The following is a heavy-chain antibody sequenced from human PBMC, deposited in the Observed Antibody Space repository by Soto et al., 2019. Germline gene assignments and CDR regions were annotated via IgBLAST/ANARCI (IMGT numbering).Heavy chain of an antibody. CDR2: ISAYNGNT. J-gene: IGHJ4*02. V-gene: IGHV1-18*01. CDR3: ARGTTVETGSY. Sequence: QVQLVQSGAEVKKPGASVKVSCKASGFSWVRQAPGQGLEWMGWISAYNGNTNYAQKLQGRVTMTTDTSTSTAYMELRSLRSDDTAVYYCARGTTVETGSYWGQGTLVTVSS. CDR1: G. D-gene: IGHD4-17*01.